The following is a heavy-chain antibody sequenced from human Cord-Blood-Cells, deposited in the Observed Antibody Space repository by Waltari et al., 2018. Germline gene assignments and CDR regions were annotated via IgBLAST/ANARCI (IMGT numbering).Heavy chain of an antibody. V-gene: IGHV4-59*01. CDR3: ARAVVVVAATRYSVSWFDP. J-gene: IGHJ5*02. CDR1: GGSISSYY. Sequence: QVQLQESGPGLVKPSETLSLTCTVSGGSISSYYWSWIRQPPGKGLEWIGYIYYSGSTSYNPSLKSRVTISVDTSKNQFSLKLSSVTAVDTAVYYCARAVVVVAATRYSVSWFDPWGQGTLVTVSS. CDR2: IYYSGST. D-gene: IGHD2-15*01.